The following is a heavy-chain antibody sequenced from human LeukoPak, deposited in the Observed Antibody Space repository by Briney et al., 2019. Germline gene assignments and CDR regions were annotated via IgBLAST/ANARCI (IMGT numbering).Heavy chain of an antibody. CDR1: GGSISSYY. CDR2: IYYSGST. CDR3: ARLPYDSSSYTSDY. Sequence: PSETLSLTCTVSGGSISSYYWSWIRQTPGKGLEWIGYIYYSGSTNYNPSLKSRVTISVDTSKNQFSLKLSSVTAADTAVYYCARLPYDSSSYTSDYWGQGTLVTVSS. V-gene: IGHV4-59*08. J-gene: IGHJ4*02. D-gene: IGHD3-22*01.